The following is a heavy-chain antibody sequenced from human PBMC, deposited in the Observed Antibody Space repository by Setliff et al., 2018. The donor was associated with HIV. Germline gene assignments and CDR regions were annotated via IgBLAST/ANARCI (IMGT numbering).Heavy chain of an antibody. J-gene: IGHJ3*01. V-gene: IGHV3-74*01. Sequence: LRLSCAGSGFTFSSYCMHWVRQAPGKGLVWVSRINSDGSYTTYADSVKGRFTISRDNTKHTLYLQMNSLRAEDTAVYYCARDYYDSSDYDAFDLWGQGTMVTVSS. CDR2: INSDGSYT. CDR3: ARDYYDSSDYDAFDL. D-gene: IGHD3-22*01. CDR1: GFTFSSYC.